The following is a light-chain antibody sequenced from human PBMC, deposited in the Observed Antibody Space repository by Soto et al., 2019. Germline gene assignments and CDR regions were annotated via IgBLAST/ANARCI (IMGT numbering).Light chain of an antibody. J-gene: IGKJ5*01. CDR3: QQYNNWPPIT. CDR2: SSS. V-gene: IGKV3-15*01. Sequence: EIVMTQSPATLSLSPGDSATLSCRASQSVTSNLAWYQHKPGQAPRLLIYSSSTRAAGIPARFGGSGSGTEFTFSISSLQSEDFAVYYCQQYNNWPPITFGQGTRLEIK. CDR1: QSVTSN.